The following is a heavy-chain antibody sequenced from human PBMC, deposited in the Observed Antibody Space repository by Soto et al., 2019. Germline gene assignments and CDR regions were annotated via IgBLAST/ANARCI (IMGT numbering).Heavy chain of an antibody. CDR2: IYHSGST. V-gene: IGHV4-34*01. J-gene: IGHJ4*02. CDR3: ARVYSSGFLDY. D-gene: IGHD6-19*01. Sequence: SETLSLTCAVYGGSFSGYYWSWIRQPPGKGLEWIGDIYHSGSTNYNPSLKSRVTISVDTSKNQFSLKLSSVTAADTAVYYCARVYSSGFLDYWGQGTLVTVSS. CDR1: GGSFSGYY.